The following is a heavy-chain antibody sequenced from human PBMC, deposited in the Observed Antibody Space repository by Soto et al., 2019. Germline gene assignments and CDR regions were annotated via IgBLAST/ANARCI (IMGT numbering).Heavy chain of an antibody. V-gene: IGHV4-4*02. CDR2: IYHSGST. D-gene: IGHD2-2*01. Sequence: QVQLQESGPGLVKPSGTLSLTCAVSGGSISSSNWWSWVRQPPGKGLEWIGEIYHSGSTNYNPSLQSRVTISGDKAKDQFSLKLSSVTAADTAVYYGARVVGGYYYGMDVWGQGTTVTVSS. CDR3: ARVVGGYYYGMDV. J-gene: IGHJ6*02. CDR1: GGSISSSNW.